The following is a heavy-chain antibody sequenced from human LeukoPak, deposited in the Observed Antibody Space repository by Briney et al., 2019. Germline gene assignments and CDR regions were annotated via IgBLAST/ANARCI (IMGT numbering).Heavy chain of an antibody. V-gene: IGHV4-59*08. Sequence: PSETLSLTCTVSGGSISSYYWSWIRQPPGKGLEWIGYIYYSGSTNYNPSLKSRVTISVDTSKNQFSLKLSSVTAADTAVYYCARLSRGYSGYVGYWGQGTLVTVSS. CDR1: GGSISSYY. D-gene: IGHD5-12*01. CDR3: ARLSRGYSGYVGY. J-gene: IGHJ4*02. CDR2: IYYSGST.